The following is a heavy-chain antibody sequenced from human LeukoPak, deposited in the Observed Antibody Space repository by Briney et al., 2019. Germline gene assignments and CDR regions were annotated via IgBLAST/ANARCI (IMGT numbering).Heavy chain of an antibody. CDR1: GFTFRHYD. CDR2: INTSGGST. CDR3: AKLISPYDY. Sequence: GETLRLSCVASGFTFRHYDMSWVRQAPGKGLEWVSSINTSGGSTYYADSVKGRFTLSRDNSKNTLYLQMNSLRAEDTAVYYCAKLISPYDYWGQGTLVLVSS. V-gene: IGHV3-23*01. J-gene: IGHJ4*02.